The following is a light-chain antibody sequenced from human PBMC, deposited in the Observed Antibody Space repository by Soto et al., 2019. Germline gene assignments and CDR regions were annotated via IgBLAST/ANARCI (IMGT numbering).Light chain of an antibody. CDR1: QTITSN. J-gene: IGKJ4*01. V-gene: IGKV3-15*01. Sequence: EIVMTQSPVTLSLSPGDTATLSCRASQTITSNLAWYQQKPGQPPRLLIYDASTRATGLPARFSGSGSGTEFTLTNSNLQSEDFAVYYCQQYSTWVTFGGGTQLEIE. CDR3: QQYSTWVT. CDR2: DAS.